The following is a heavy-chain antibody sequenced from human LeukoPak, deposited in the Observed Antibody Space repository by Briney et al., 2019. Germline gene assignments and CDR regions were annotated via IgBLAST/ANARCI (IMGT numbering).Heavy chain of an antibody. J-gene: IGHJ4*02. CDR3: ARPNCSGGSCYWF. D-gene: IGHD2-15*01. Sequence: SETLSLTCTVSGGSISSYYWGWIRQPPGKGLEWIGSIYYSGSTYYNPSLKSRVTISVDTSKNQFSLKLSSVTAADTAVYYCARPNCSGGSCYWFWGQGTLVTVSS. CDR2: IYYSGST. CDR1: GGSISSYY. V-gene: IGHV4-39*01.